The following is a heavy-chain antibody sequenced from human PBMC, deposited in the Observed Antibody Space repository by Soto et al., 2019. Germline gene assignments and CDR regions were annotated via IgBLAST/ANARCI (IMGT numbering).Heavy chain of an antibody. Sequence: GGSLRLSCAASGFTFDDYAMHWVRQAPGKGLEWVSGISWNSGSIGYADSVKGRFTISRDNAKNSLYLQMNSLRAEDTALYYCAKMRTRSWNYDAFDIWGQGTMVTVSS. V-gene: IGHV3-9*01. CDR3: AKMRTRSWNYDAFDI. CDR1: GFTFDDYA. CDR2: ISWNSGSI. J-gene: IGHJ3*02. D-gene: IGHD1-7*01.